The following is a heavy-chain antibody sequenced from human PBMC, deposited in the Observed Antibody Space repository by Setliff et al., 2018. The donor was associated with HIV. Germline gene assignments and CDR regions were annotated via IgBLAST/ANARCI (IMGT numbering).Heavy chain of an antibody. CDR3: ARGRTYDSSGYIVNWFDP. Sequence: ASVKVSCKASGYTFTGYYMHWVRQAPGQGLEWMGCINLNTGNTNYAQKFQGRVIVTRDTSINTAYVELRSLRLDDTAVYFCARGRTYDSSGYIVNWFDPWGQGTLVTVSS. D-gene: IGHD3-22*01. CDR2: INLNTGNT. V-gene: IGHV1-2*02. CDR1: GYTFTGYY. J-gene: IGHJ5*02.